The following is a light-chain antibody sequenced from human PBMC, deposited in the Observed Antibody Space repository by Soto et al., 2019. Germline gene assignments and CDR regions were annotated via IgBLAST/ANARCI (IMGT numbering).Light chain of an antibody. CDR1: SSDVGGYNY. Sequence: QSPLTQHASVSGSPGQSVTISCTGTSSDVGGYNYVSWYQQHPGKAPKLMIYDVSNRPSGVSNRFSGSKSGNTASLTISGLQAEDEADYYCSSYTSSSNVVFGGGTKLTVL. V-gene: IGLV2-14*01. CDR2: DVS. CDR3: SSYTSSSNVV. J-gene: IGLJ2*01.